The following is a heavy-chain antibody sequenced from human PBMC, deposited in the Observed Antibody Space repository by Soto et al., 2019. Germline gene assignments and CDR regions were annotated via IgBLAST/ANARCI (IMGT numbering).Heavy chain of an antibody. J-gene: IGHJ6*02. V-gene: IGHV3-15*07. CDR3: TKTAESMITVGGVNYYYYGMDV. CDR1: GFTFSNAW. Sequence: EVQLVESGGGLVKPGGSLRLSCAASGFTFSNAWMNWVRQAPGKGLEWVGRIKSKTDGGTTDYAAPVKGRFTISRVDSKNTLYLQINSLKTGDTAVYYCTKTAESMITVGGVNYYYYGMDVLGQGTTVTLSS. D-gene: IGHD3-16*01. CDR2: IKSKTDGGTT.